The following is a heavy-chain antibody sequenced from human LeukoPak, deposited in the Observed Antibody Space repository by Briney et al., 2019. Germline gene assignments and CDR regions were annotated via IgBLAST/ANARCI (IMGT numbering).Heavy chain of an antibody. Sequence: GRSLRLSCAASGFTFSSYGMHWVRQAPGTGLEWVAVISYDGSNKYYADSVKGRFTISRDNSKNTLYLQMNSLRAEDTAVYYCAKVSRYGDDGEYFQHWGQGTLVTVSS. V-gene: IGHV3-30*18. CDR1: GFTFSSYG. J-gene: IGHJ1*01. CDR2: ISYDGSNK. D-gene: IGHD4-17*01. CDR3: AKVSRYGDDGEYFQH.